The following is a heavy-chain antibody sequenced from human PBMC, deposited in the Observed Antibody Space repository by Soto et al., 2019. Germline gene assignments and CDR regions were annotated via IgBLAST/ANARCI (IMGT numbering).Heavy chain of an antibody. CDR1: GGSISSGYY. CDR3: ARAGGQMTTFCDY. Sequence: QVQLQESGPGLVKPSQTLSLTCTVSGGSISSGYYWSWIRQHPGKGLEWIGYIYYSGSTYYNPSLKSRVTISVDTSKNQCSLKLSSVTAADTAVYYCARAGGQMTTFCDYWGQGTLVTVSS. V-gene: IGHV4-31*03. CDR2: IYYSGST. D-gene: IGHD4-17*01. J-gene: IGHJ4*02.